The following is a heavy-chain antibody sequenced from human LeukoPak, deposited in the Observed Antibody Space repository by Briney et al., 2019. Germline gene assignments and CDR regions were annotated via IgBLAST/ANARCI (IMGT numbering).Heavy chain of an antibody. CDR2: IYYSGST. CDR1: GGSISTSNYY. V-gene: IGHV4-39*01. J-gene: IGHJ4*02. CDR3: VRVGATVKTLIDY. D-gene: IGHD1-26*01. Sequence: SETLSLTCTVSGGSISTSNYYWGWIRQPPGKGLEWIGSIYYSGSTYYNPSLKSRVTISVDTSKNQFSLKLSSVTAADTAVYYCVRVGATVKTLIDYWGQGTLVTVSS.